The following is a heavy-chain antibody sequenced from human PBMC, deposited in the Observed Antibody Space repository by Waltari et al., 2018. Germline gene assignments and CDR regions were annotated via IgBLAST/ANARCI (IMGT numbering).Heavy chain of an antibody. CDR3: ARTPITYYYDSSGYWG. J-gene: IGHJ4*02. CDR1: GYTFTSYY. D-gene: IGHD3-22*01. Sequence: QVQLVQSGAEVKKPGASVKVSCKASGYTFTSYYMHWVRQAPGQGLEWMGIINPSGGSTSYAQKFQGRVTMTRDTSTSTVYMELSSLRSEDTAVYYCARTPITYYYDSSGYWGWGQGTLVTVSS. V-gene: IGHV1-46*01. CDR2: INPSGGST.